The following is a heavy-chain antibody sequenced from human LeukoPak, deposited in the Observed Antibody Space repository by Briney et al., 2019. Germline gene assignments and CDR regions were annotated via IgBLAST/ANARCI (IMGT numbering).Heavy chain of an antibody. V-gene: IGHV3-30-3*01. CDR3: AAPAYSSSWFFDY. Sequence: GGSLRLSCAASGFTVSSSHMSGVRQAPGKGLEWVAVISYDGSNKYYADSVKGRFTISRDNSKNTLYLQMNSLRAEDTAVYYCAAPAYSSSWFFDYRGQGTLVTVSS. D-gene: IGHD6-13*01. CDR1: GFTVSSSH. CDR2: ISYDGSNK. J-gene: IGHJ4*02.